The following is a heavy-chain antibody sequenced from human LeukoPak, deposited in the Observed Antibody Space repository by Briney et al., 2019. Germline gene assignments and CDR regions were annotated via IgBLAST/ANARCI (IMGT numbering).Heavy chain of an antibody. V-gene: IGHV4-30-4*01. Sequence: SETPSLTCTVSGGSISSGDYYWSWIRQPPGKGLEWIGYIYYSGSTYYNPSLKSRVTISVDTSKNQFSLKLSSVTAADTAVYYCARDGYYYYGMDVWGKGTTVTVSS. J-gene: IGHJ6*04. CDR1: GGSISSGDYY. CDR3: ARDGYYYYGMDV. CDR2: IYYSGST.